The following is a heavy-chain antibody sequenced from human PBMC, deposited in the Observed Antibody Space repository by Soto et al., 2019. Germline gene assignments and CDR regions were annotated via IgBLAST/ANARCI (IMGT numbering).Heavy chain of an antibody. J-gene: IGHJ4*02. V-gene: IGHV3-7*01. CDR3: ANHLAWQPVDY. Sequence: EVQLVESGGGLVQPGGSLRLSCAASGLTFSSYWMSWVRQAPGKGLEWVANIKQDGSEIHYVDSVKGRFTISRDNAKNSLYLQMNSLRVEDAAVYYCANHLAWQPVDYWGQGTLVTVSS. CDR1: GLTFSSYW. D-gene: IGHD3-3*01. CDR2: IKQDGSEI.